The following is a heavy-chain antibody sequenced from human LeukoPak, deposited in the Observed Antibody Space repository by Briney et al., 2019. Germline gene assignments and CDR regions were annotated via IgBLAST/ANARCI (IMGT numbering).Heavy chain of an antibody. V-gene: IGHV3-7*01. CDR1: GFTFSSYW. Sequence: GGSLRLSCAASGFTFSSYWMSWVRQAPGKGPEWVANIRQDGSEKYYVDSVKGRFTISRDNAKNSLYLQMNSLRAEDTAAYYCARVSSGPQDYWGQGTLVTVSS. CDR2: IRQDGSEK. D-gene: IGHD6-19*01. CDR3: ARVSSGPQDY. J-gene: IGHJ4*02.